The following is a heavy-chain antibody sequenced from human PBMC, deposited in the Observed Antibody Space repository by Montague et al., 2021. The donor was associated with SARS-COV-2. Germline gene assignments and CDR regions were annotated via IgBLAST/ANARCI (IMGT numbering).Heavy chain of an antibody. V-gene: IGHV4-39*01. J-gene: IGHJ4*02. CDR2: IYYSGST. CDR3: ARHWAMVLVVVDGGLDX. D-gene: IGHD3-10*01. CDR1: GGSISSSSYY. Sequence: SETLSLTCTVSGGSISSSSYYWGWIRQHPGKGLEWIGSIYYSGSTYYNPSLKSRVTISVDTSKNQFSLKLSSVTAADTAVYYCARHWAMVLVVVDGGLDXWGQGTLVTVSS.